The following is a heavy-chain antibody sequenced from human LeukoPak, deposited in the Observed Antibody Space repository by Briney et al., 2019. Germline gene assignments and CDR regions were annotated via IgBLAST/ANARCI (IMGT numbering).Heavy chain of an antibody. CDR3: AKDRKISYYYDSSGYSYFDY. CDR1: GFTFSSYG. CDR2: ISYDGSNK. V-gene: IGHV3-30*18. D-gene: IGHD3-22*01. Sequence: QSGGSLRLSCAASGFTFSSYGMHWVRQAPGKGLEWVAVISYDGSNKYYADSVKGRFTISRDNSKNTLYLQMNSLRAEDTAVYYCAKDRKISYYYDSSGYSYFDYWGQGTLVTVST. J-gene: IGHJ4*02.